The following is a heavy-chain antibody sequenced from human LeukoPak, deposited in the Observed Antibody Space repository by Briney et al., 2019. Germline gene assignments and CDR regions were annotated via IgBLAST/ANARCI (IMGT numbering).Heavy chain of an antibody. CDR2: ISYDGSNK. CDR3: AKDDNYYGSGSYVIDY. Sequence: GRSLRLSCAASGFTFSSYGMHWVRQALGKGLEWVAVISYDGSNKYYADSVKGRFTISRDNSKNTLYLQMNSLRAEDTAVYYCAKDDNYYGSGSYVIDYWGQGTLVTVSS. V-gene: IGHV3-30*18. D-gene: IGHD3-10*01. CDR1: GFTFSSYG. J-gene: IGHJ4*02.